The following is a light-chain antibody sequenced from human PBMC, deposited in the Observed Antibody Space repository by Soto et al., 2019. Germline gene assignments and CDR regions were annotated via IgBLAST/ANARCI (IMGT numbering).Light chain of an antibody. Sequence: QSVLTQPASVSGSPGQSITISCTGTSSDVGGYNYVSWYQQHPGKAPKLMIYDVSNRPSGVSNRFSGSKSCNTASLTISGLQAEDGANYYCSSDTSSILVVFGGGTKLTVL. V-gene: IGLV2-14*01. CDR2: DVS. CDR1: SSDVGGYNY. J-gene: IGLJ2*01. CDR3: SSDTSSILVV.